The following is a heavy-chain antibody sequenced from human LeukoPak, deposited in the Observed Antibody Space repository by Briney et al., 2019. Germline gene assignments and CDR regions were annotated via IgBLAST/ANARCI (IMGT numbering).Heavy chain of an antibody. D-gene: IGHD1-26*01. CDR1: GGTFNSNA. Sequence: ASVKVSRKASGGTFNSNAISWVRQAPGQGLEWMGGIIPIFGTANYAQKFQGRVTITADESTSTVYMELNSLRSEDTAVYYCARGDSGSHPDNWFDPWGQGTLVTVSS. V-gene: IGHV1-69*13. J-gene: IGHJ5*02. CDR3: ARGDSGSHPDNWFDP. CDR2: IIPIFGTA.